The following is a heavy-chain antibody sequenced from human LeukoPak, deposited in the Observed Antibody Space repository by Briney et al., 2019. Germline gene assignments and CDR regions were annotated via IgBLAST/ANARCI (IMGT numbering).Heavy chain of an antibody. Sequence: PGGSLRLSCAASGFTFSSYAMSWVRQAPGKGLEWVSAISGSGGSTYYADSVKGRFTISRDNSKNTLYLQMNSLRAEDAAVYYCVRGNDYGGPHYWGQGTLVTVSS. CDR3: VRGNDYGGPHY. J-gene: IGHJ4*02. V-gene: IGHV3-23*01. D-gene: IGHD4-23*01. CDR1: GFTFSSYA. CDR2: ISGSGGST.